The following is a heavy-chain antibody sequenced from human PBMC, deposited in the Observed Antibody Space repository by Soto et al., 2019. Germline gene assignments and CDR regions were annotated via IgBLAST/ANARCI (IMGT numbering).Heavy chain of an antibody. D-gene: IGHD2-8*02. CDR2: ISRDGGTK. Sequence: QVQLVESGGGVVQPGRSLRLSCAVSGFTVSTYGMHWVRQAPGKGLEWVAVISRDGGTKYYADSVKGRFTISRDNSRNILCLGMNSLRGDDMAVYYCTGEVASGYWGQGTLVTVSS. CDR1: GFTVSTYG. J-gene: IGHJ4*02. V-gene: IGHV3-30*03. CDR3: TGEVASGY.